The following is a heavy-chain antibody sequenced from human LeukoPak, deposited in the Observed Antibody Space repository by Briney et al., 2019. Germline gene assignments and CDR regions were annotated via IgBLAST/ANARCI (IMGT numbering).Heavy chain of an antibody. D-gene: IGHD6-6*01. CDR3: AKDPHIAARPVADYFDY. CDR2: ISGSGGST. J-gene: IGHJ4*02. Sequence: GGSLRLSCAASGFTFSSYAMSWVRQAPGKGLEWVSAISGSGGSTYYADSVKGRFIISRDNSKNTLYLQMNSLRAEDTAVYYCAKDPHIAARPVADYFDYWGQGTLATVSS. CDR1: GFTFSSYA. V-gene: IGHV3-23*01.